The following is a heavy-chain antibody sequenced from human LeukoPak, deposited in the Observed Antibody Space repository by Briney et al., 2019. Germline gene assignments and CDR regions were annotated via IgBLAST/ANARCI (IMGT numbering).Heavy chain of an antibody. V-gene: IGHV4-39*07. CDR1: GGSISSRSYY. Sequence: PSETLSLTCTVSGGSISSRSYYWGWIRQPPGKGLEWIGSIYYSGSTYYNPSLKSRVTISVDTSKNQFSLTLTSVTAADTAVYYCARDYYYYYMDVWGKGTTVTVSS. CDR3: ARDYYYYYMDV. J-gene: IGHJ6*03. CDR2: IYYSGST.